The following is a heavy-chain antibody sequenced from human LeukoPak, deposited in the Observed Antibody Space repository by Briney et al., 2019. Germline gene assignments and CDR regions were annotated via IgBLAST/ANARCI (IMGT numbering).Heavy chain of an antibody. V-gene: IGHV4-34*01. CDR2: IYYSGST. Sequence: SETLSLTCGVYGGSFSGYYWGWIRQPPGKGLEWIGSIYYSGSTYYNPSLKSRVTISVDTSKNQFSLKLSSVTAADTAVYYCARDRSFWSGYFDAFDIWGQGTMVTVSS. J-gene: IGHJ3*02. D-gene: IGHD3-3*01. CDR1: GGSFSGYY. CDR3: ARDRSFWSGYFDAFDI.